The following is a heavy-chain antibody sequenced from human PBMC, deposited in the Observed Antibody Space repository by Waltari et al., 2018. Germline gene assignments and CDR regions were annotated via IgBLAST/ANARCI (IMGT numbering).Heavy chain of an antibody. CDR2: ITHSGST. J-gene: IGHJ4*02. CDR1: GGSFSGYY. V-gene: IGHV4-34*02. CDR3: ARTAVAGTRVFDY. Sequence: QVQLQQWGAGLLEPSETLSLTCAVYGGSFSGYYWSWIRQPPGKGLEWIGEITHSGSTTYNPSLKSRVTISVDTSKNQISLKLSSVTAADTAVYYCARTAVAGTRVFDYWGQGNLVTVS. D-gene: IGHD6-19*01.